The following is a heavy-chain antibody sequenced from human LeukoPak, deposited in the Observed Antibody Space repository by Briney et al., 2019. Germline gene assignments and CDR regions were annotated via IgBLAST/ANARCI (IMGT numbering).Heavy chain of an antibody. CDR2: IIPIFGTA. D-gene: IGHD3-22*01. V-gene: IGHV1-69*05. Sequence: GSSVKVSCKASGGTFSSYAISWVRQAPGQGLVWMGGIIPIFGTANYAQKFQGRVTITTDESTSTAYMELSSLRSEDTAVYYCARGDYYYDSSDRWDAFDIWGQGTMVTVSS. J-gene: IGHJ3*02. CDR3: ARGDYYYDSSDRWDAFDI. CDR1: GGTFSSYA.